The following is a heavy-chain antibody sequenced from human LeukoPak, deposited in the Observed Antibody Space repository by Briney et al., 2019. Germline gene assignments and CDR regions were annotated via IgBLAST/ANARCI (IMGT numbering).Heavy chain of an antibody. V-gene: IGHV1-2*02. D-gene: IGHD3-22*01. Sequence: ASVKVSCKASGYSFTDYYLHWVRPAPGQGLEWMGWINPNSGDTNFAQKFQGRVTMTRDTSISTVYMELSRLRSDDTAVFYCARGYYDSSDFEYFQHWGQGTLVTVSS. CDR3: ARGYYDSSDFEYFQH. CDR1: GYSFTDYY. J-gene: IGHJ1*01. CDR2: INPNSGDT.